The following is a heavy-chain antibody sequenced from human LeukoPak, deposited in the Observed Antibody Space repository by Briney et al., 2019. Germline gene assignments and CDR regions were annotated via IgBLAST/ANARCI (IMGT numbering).Heavy chain of an antibody. Sequence: SETLSLTCSVSGASFSTNYWSWLRQPPGRGLEWIGYVFDSGSTNYNPSLKSRVTISVDTSTKQFSLRLSSVTAADTAVYYCARLYQQSKWKYYYYYMDVWGKGTAVTVSS. D-gene: IGHD1-1*01. CDR3: ARLYQQSKWKYYYYYMDV. CDR2: VFDSGST. V-gene: IGHV4-59*01. J-gene: IGHJ6*03. CDR1: GASFSTNY.